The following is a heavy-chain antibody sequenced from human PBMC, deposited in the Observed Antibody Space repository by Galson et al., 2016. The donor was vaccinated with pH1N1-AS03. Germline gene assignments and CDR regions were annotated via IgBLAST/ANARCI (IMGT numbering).Heavy chain of an antibody. CDR2: ISGYVDDT. Sequence: SVKVSCKASGYTFSTYGVSWVRQAPGQGLEWMGWISGYVDDTNYAQNVAGRVTMTTDKSTSTVYMELRSLRSDDTAVYYCARDRGFRPATFDIWGQGTWVTVSS. D-gene: IGHD6-25*01. J-gene: IGHJ3*02. V-gene: IGHV1-18*04. CDR3: ARDRGFRPATFDI. CDR1: GYTFSTYG.